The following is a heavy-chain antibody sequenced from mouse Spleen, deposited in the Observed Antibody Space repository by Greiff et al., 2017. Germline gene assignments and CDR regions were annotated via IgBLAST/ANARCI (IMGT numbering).Heavy chain of an antibody. Sequence: EVQLVESGEGLVKPGGSLKLSCAASGFTFSSYAMSWVRQTPEKRLEWVAYISSGGDYIYYADTVKGRFTISRDNARNTLYLQMSSLKSEDTAMYYCTRDLYYYGSSFYYAMDYWGQGTSVTVSS. CDR2: ISSGGDYI. V-gene: IGHV5-9-1*02. CDR3: TRDLYYYGSSFYYAMDY. D-gene: IGHD1-1*01. CDR1: GFTFSSYA. J-gene: IGHJ4*01.